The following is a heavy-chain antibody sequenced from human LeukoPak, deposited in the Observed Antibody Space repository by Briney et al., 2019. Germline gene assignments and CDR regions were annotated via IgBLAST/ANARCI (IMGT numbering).Heavy chain of an antibody. CDR3: ASSYCGGDCYPRPNYYFDY. D-gene: IGHD2-21*02. Sequence: GASVKVSCKASGYTFTSYGISWVRQAPGQGLEWVGWISAYNGNTNYAQKLQGRVTMTTDTSTSTAYMELRSLRSDDTAVYYCASSYCGGDCYPRPNYYFDYWGQGTLVTVSS. CDR1: GYTFTSYG. J-gene: IGHJ4*02. V-gene: IGHV1-18*01. CDR2: ISAYNGNT.